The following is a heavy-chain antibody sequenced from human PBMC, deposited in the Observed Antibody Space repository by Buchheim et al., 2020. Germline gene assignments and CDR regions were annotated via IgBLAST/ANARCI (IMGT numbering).Heavy chain of an antibody. V-gene: IGHV3-74*02. Sequence: EVQLLESGGGLVQPGGSLRLSCAASGFTFSSYAMSWVRQAPGKGLVWVSRINSDGSSTSYADSVKGRFTISRDNAKNTLYLQMNSLRAEDTAVYYCATVCGGSSGKDWFDPWGQGTL. D-gene: IGHD2-15*01. CDR3: ATVCGGSSGKDWFDP. CDR1: GFTFSSYA. CDR2: INSDGSST. J-gene: IGHJ5*02.